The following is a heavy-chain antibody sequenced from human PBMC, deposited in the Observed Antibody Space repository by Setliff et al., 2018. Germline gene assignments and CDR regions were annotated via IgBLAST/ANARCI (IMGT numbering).Heavy chain of an antibody. CDR3: ARMSGFLYMDV. J-gene: IGHJ6*03. Sequence: SETLSLTCGASGGSFSDYYWSWIRQTPGKGLEWIGEINHSGSTKCNPSLKSRVTISLDTSNNQFSLSLSSVTAADTAVYYCARMSGFLYMDVWGKGTTVTVSS. CDR2: INHSGST. V-gene: IGHV4-34*01. D-gene: IGHD3-3*01. CDR1: GGSFSDYY.